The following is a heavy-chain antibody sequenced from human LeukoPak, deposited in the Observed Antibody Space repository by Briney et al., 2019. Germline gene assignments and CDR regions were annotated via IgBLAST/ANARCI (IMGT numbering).Heavy chain of an antibody. Sequence: ASVKVSCKASGYTFTSYAMHWVRQAPGQRLEWMGWINAGNGNTKYSQEFQGRVTITRDTSASTAYMELSSLRSEDMAVYYCAREYPAYYYYMDVWGKGTTVTVSS. J-gene: IGHJ6*03. V-gene: IGHV1-3*03. CDR1: GYTFTSYA. CDR3: AREYPAYYYYMDV. CDR2: INAGNGNT.